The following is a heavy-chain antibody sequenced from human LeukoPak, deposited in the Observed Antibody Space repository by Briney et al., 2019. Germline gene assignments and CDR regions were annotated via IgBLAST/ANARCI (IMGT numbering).Heavy chain of an antibody. V-gene: IGHV1-24*01. CDR3: ATVRNHYYYYGMDV. CDR2: FDPEDGET. CDR1: GYTFTGYY. Sequence: GASVKVSCKASGYTFTGYYMHWVRQAPGKGLEWMGGFDPEDGETIYAQKFQGRVTMTEDTSTDTAYMELSSLRSEDTAVYYCATVRNHYYYYGMDVWGQGTTVTVSS. J-gene: IGHJ6*02.